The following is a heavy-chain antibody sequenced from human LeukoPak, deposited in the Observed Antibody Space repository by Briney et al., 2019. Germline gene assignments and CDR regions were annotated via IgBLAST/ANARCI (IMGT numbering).Heavy chain of an antibody. CDR3: VFRIAAAGEFDY. D-gene: IGHD6-13*01. J-gene: IGHJ4*02. CDR2: IYYSGST. Sequence: SETLSLTCTVSGGFISSSSYYWGWIRQPPGKGLEWIGSIYYSGSTYYNPSLKSRVTISVDTSKNQFSLKLSSVTAADTAVYYCVFRIAAAGEFDYWGQGTLVTVSS. V-gene: IGHV4-39*01. CDR1: GGFISSSSYY.